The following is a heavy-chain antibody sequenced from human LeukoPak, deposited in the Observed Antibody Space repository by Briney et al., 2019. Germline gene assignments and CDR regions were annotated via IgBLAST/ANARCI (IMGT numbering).Heavy chain of an antibody. V-gene: IGHV3-21*01. CDR2: ISSSSNYI. Sequence: GGSLRLSCAASGFTFSTYSMNWVRQAPGKGLEWVSSISSSSNYIYYADSVEGRFTVSRDNAKNSLYLQMNSLRAEDTAVYYCARDYIFCLDYWGQGTLVTVSS. CDR3: ARDYIFCLDY. CDR1: GFTFSTYS. J-gene: IGHJ4*02. D-gene: IGHD3-3*02.